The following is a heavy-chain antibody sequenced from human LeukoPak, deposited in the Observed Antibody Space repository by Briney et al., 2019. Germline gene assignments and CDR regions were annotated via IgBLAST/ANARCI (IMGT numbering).Heavy chain of an antibody. D-gene: IGHD6-19*01. CDR3: ARVTAVAGDYFDY. CDR1: GYTFTGYY. Sequence: ASVKVSCKASGYTFTGYYMHWVRQAPGQGLEWMGWINPNSGGTNYAQKFQGRVTMTRDTSISTAYMKLSRLRSDDTAVYYCARVTAVAGDYFDYWGQGTLVTVSS. V-gene: IGHV1-2*02. CDR2: INPNSGGT. J-gene: IGHJ4*02.